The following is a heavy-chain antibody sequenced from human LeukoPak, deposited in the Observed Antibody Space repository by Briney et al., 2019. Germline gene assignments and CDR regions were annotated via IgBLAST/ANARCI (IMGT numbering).Heavy chain of an antibody. D-gene: IGHD2-2*01. V-gene: IGHV1-2*02. J-gene: IGHJ6*02. CDR3: ARSPIIVVVPAAMWGYYGMDV. CDR1: GYTFTGYY. CDR2: INPNSGGT. Sequence: GASVKVPCKASGYTFTGYYMHWVRQAPGQGLEWMGWINPNSGGTNYAQKFQGRVTMTRDTSISTAYMELSRLRSDDTAVYYCARSPIIVVVPAAMWGYYGMDVWGQGTTVTVSS.